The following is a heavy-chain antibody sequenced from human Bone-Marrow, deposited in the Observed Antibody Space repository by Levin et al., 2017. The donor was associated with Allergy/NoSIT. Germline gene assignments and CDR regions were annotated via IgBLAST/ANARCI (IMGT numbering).Heavy chain of an antibody. CDR1: GFTFSNYA. CDR3: VKSEFTIGWLS. J-gene: IGHJ5*02. V-gene: IGHV3-23*01. Sequence: PGGSLRLSCEASGFTFSNYAMDWVRQAPGKGLEWVAAVIDTGLKSFYADSVKGRFSISRDNSKNTLYLQMVSLRVGDTAVYYCVKSEFTIGWLSWGQGTQVTVSS. D-gene: IGHD3-10*01. CDR2: VIDTGLKS.